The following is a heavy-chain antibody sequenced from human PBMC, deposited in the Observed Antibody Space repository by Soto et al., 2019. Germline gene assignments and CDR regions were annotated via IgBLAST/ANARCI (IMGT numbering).Heavy chain of an antibody. Sequence: PSETLSLTCTVSGDSISSGAYYWSWIRQHPGKGLEWIGYISYSGRTYYNPSLKSRLTISLDTSENQFSLKLTSVTAADTAIYYCARARQYYDCEFDPWGQGTLVTVSS. CDR1: GDSISSGAYY. V-gene: IGHV4-31*03. D-gene: IGHD3-22*01. CDR2: ISYSGRT. CDR3: ARARQYYDCEFDP. J-gene: IGHJ5*02.